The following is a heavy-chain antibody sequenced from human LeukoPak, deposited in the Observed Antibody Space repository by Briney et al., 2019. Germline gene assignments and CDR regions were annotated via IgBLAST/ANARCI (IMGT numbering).Heavy chain of an antibody. CDR3: AKGRSDFFAYYYYLDV. J-gene: IGHJ6*03. Sequence: ASVKVSCKASGYTLTSNYIHWVRQAPGQGLEWMGIISPSGGSTTYAQKFQGRVTMTRDTSTSTVYMELTSLRSVDTAVYYCAKGRSDFFAYYYYLDVWGKGTTVTVSS. CDR1: GYTLTSNY. D-gene: IGHD2-21*02. CDR2: ISPSGGST. V-gene: IGHV1-46*03.